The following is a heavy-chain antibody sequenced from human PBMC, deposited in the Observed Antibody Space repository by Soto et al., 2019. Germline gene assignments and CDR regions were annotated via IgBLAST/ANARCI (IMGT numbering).Heavy chain of an antibody. CDR3: AKPPSRYQLLYWFDP. J-gene: IGHJ5*02. CDR2: ISGSGGST. Sequence: GGSLRLSCAASGFTFSSYAMNWVRQAPGKGLEWVSAISGSGGSTYYADSVKGRFTISRDNSKNTLYLQMNSLRAEDTAVYYCAKPPSRYQLLYWFDPWGQGTLVTVSS. D-gene: IGHD2-2*01. CDR1: GFTFSSYA. V-gene: IGHV3-23*01.